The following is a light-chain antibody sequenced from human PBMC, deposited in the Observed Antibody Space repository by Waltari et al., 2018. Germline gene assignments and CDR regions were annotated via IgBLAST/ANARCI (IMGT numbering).Light chain of an antibody. V-gene: IGKV4-1*01. J-gene: IGKJ1*01. Sequence: DIVMPQSPDSLAVSLGERATINFKSSQTVLYSSDNNNYLAWYQQKLGQPPKLLIYWASTRASGVPARFSGSGSGTDFTLTISSLQAEDVAVYYCQQYYDTPRTFGQGTRVEIK. CDR3: QQYYDTPRT. CDR2: WAS. CDR1: QTVLYSSDNNNY.